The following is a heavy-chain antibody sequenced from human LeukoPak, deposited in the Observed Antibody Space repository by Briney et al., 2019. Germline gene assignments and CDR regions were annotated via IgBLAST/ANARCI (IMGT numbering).Heavy chain of an antibody. Sequence: GRSLRLSCAASGFTFSSYGMHWVRQAPGKGLEWVAVIWYDGSNKYYADSVKGGFTISRDNSKNTLYLQMNSLRAEDTAVYYCARVRVPYYYGMDVWGQGTTVTVSS. D-gene: IGHD3-3*01. CDR1: GFTFSSYG. CDR2: IWYDGSNK. CDR3: ARVRVPYYYGMDV. J-gene: IGHJ6*02. V-gene: IGHV3-33*01.